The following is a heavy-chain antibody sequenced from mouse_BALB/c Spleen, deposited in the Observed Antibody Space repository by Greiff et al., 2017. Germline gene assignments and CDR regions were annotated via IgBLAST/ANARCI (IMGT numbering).Heavy chain of an antibody. Sequence: EVQVVESGGGLVKPGGSLKLSCAASGFTFSSYTMSWVRQTPEKRLEWVATISSGGSYTYYPDSVKGRFTISRDNAKNTLYLQMSSLKSEDTAMYYCTRVYYGSPYWYFDVWGAGTTVTVSS. CDR1: GFTFSSYT. D-gene: IGHD1-1*01. CDR2: ISSGGSYT. J-gene: IGHJ1*01. CDR3: TRVYYGSPYWYFDV. V-gene: IGHV5-6-4*01.